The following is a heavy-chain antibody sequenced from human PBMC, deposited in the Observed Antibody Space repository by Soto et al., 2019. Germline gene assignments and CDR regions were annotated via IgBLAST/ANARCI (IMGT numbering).Heavy chain of an antibody. CDR1: GGSLSGYY. CDR2: INHSGST. CDR3: ARVRGFTMVRGANWFDP. D-gene: IGHD3-10*01. Sequence: SKTLSLTCAVYGGSLSGYYWSWIRQPPGKGLEWIGEINHSGSTNYNPSLKSRVTISVDTSKNQFSLKLSSVTAADTAVYYCARVRGFTMVRGANWFDPWGLGTLVTVSS. V-gene: IGHV4-34*01. J-gene: IGHJ5*02.